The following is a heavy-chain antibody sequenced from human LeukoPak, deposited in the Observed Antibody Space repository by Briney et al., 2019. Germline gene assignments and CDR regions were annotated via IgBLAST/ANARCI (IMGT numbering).Heavy chain of an antibody. CDR3: GRNPYSTSWYRWFDP. CDR2: IYYSGST. J-gene: IGHJ5*02. V-gene: IGHV4-59*11. D-gene: IGHD6-13*01. CDR1: GGSISTHS. Sequence: SETLSLTCTVSGGSISTHSWSWIRQPPGKGLEWIGYIYYSGSTNYNLSLKSRVVISVDTSRNQFSLELSSVTAPDTAVQYCGRNPYSTSWYRWFDPWGQGTLVTVSS.